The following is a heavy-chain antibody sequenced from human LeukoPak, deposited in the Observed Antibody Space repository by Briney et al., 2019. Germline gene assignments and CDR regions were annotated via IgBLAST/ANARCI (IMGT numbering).Heavy chain of an antibody. CDR2: IRHSGIT. V-gene: IGHV4-38-2*01. J-gene: IGHJ4*02. Sequence: PSETLSLTCAVSGYSITIGYYWGWFRQPPGKGLEWIGSIRHSGITYYNPSVKSRVTISVATSKNQFSLNMSSVSAADTAVYYCARIGTDFWSASFDYGGQGSLVTVSS. D-gene: IGHD3-3*01. CDR3: ARIGTDFWSASFDY. CDR1: GYSITIGYY.